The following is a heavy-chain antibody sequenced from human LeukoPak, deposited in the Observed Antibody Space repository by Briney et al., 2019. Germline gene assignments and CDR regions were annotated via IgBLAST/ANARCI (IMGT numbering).Heavy chain of an antibody. CDR2: IYYSGST. CDR1: GGSISSYY. D-gene: IGHD4-17*01. V-gene: IGHV4-59*01. Sequence: PSETLSLTCTVSGGSISSYYWSWIRQPPGKGLEWIGYIYYSGSTNYNPSLKSRVTISVDTSKNQFSLKLSSVTAADTAVYYCARDHVGRGTVTTDWYFDYWGQGTLVTVSS. J-gene: IGHJ4*02. CDR3: ARDHVGRGTVTTDWYFDY.